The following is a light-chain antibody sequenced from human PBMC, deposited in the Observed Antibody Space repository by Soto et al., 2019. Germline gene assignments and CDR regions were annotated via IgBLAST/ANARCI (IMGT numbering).Light chain of an antibody. CDR2: GVS. J-gene: IGKJ2*01. V-gene: IGKV3-15*01. Sequence: EIVMTQSPATLSVFPGERATLSCRASQSVSSNLAWYQQKPGQAPRLLMYGVSTRATGIPARFSGSGFGTEFTLTISSPQSEDVAVYYCQQYNNWPPYTFGQGTKLEIK. CDR3: QQYNNWPPYT. CDR1: QSVSSN.